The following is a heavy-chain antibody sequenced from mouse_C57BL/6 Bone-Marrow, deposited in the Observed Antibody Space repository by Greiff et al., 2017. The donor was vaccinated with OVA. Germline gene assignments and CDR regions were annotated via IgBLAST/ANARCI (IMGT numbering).Heavy chain of an antibody. CDR1: GYAFSSSW. Sequence: QVQLQQSGPELVKPGASVKISCKASGYAFSSSWMNWVKQRPGKGLEWIGRIYPGDGDTTYNGQFTGQAPLTADKSSSTAYMQLSSLTSEDSSVYFCARSRKFAYWGQGTLVTVSA. J-gene: IGHJ3*01. CDR3: ARSRKFAY. V-gene: IGHV1-82*01. CDR2: IYPGDGDT.